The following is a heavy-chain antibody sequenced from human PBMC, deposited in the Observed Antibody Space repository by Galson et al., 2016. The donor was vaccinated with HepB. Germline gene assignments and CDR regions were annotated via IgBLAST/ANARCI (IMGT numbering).Heavy chain of an antibody. CDR1: GFSLSTKGEG. V-gene: IGHV2-5*02. CDR2: IYWDDDN. CDR3: VHRLGCSRGTCDDFDY. D-gene: IGHD2-15*01. J-gene: IGHJ4*02. Sequence: PALVKPTQTLTLTCTFSGFSLSTKGEGVGWIRQPPGKALEWLVLIYWDDDNRYSPSLRSRLTISKATSKNQVVLKMANMDPVDTATYFCVHRLGCSRGTCDDFDYCGQGILVTVSP.